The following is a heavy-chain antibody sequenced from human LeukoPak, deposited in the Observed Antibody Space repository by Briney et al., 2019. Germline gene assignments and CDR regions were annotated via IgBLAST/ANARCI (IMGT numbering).Heavy chain of an antibody. CDR3: GRINGGNGWSWGLFDY. J-gene: IGHJ4*02. D-gene: IGHD6-19*01. CDR2: IWHGGSNK. Sequence: PGRSLRLSCAASGFTFSTYGMHWVRQAPGKGLQWVAVIWHGGSNKYYADSVKGRFTISRDNSKNTVFLQMASLRAEDTAGYYCGRINGGNGWSWGLFDYWGQGTRVTVPS. CDR1: GFTFSTYG. V-gene: IGHV3-33*01.